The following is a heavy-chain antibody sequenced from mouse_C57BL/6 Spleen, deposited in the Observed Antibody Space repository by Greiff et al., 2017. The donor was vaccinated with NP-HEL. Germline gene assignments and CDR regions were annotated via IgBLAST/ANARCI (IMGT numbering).Heavy chain of an antibody. D-gene: IGHD1-1*01. CDR3: AIITTVVARDFDV. V-gene: IGHV1-19*01. CDR1: GYTFTDYY. CDR2: INPYNGGT. Sequence: VQLQQSGPVLVKPGASVKMSCKASGYTFTDYYMNWVKQSHGKSLEWIGVINPYNGGTSYNQKFKGKATLTVDKSSSTAYMELNSLTSEDSAVYYCAIITTVVARDFDVWGTGTTVTVSS. J-gene: IGHJ1*03.